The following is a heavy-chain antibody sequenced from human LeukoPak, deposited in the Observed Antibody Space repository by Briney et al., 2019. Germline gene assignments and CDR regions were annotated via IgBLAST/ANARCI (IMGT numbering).Heavy chain of an antibody. CDR3: VREGPPQSSLYYFDY. D-gene: IGHD4-11*01. CDR2: ITSSGSTI. J-gene: IGHJ4*02. Sequence: GGSLRLSCAASGFTFSSYEMNWVRQAPGKGLEWVSYITSSGSTIYYADSVKGRFTISRDNAKNSLYLQMNSLTAEDTAVYYCVREGPPQSSLYYFDYWGQGTLGTVSS. V-gene: IGHV3-48*03. CDR1: GFTFSSYE.